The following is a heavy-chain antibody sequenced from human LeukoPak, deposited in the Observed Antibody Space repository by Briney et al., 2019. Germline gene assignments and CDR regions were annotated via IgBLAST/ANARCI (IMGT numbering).Heavy chain of an antibody. CDR2: ISANSKSI. V-gene: IGHV3-48*04. D-gene: IGHD4/OR15-4a*01. CDR1: GVTFSSEN. CDR3: ARDDYDASSSY. J-gene: IGHJ4*02. Sequence: GGSLRLSCAASGVTFSSENMNRLGQAPGKGREWVSYISANSKSIYYADSVRGRFTVSRDNAKNSLYLQMNSLRVEDTAIYYCARDDYDASSSYWGQGTLVTVSS.